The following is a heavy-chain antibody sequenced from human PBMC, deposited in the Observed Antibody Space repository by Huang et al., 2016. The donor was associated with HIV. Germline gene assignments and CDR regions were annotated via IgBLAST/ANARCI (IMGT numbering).Heavy chain of an antibody. D-gene: IGHD2-15*01. J-gene: IGHJ4*02. CDR1: GGSISTHY. Sequence: VQLQESGPGLVKPSETLSLTCTVSGGSISTHYWSWIRPPPGKGLAWIGRIYVSGSMNYSPSLNSRVSMSLDTSKNQLSLKLTSVTAADTAVYYCARNEMDGYYPFDYWGQGTLVAVSS. CDR3: ARNEMDGYYPFDY. CDR2: IYVSGSM. V-gene: IGHV4-59*11.